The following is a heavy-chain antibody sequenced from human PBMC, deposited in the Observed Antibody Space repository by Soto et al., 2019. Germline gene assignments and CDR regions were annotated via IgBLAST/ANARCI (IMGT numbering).Heavy chain of an antibody. CDR1: GGTFSSYA. Sequence: ASVKVSCKASGGTFSSYAISWVRQAPGQGLEWMGGIIPIFGTANYAQKFQGRVTITADESTSTAYMELSSLRSEDTAVYYCAREGEVRYYYGMDVWGQGTTVTVSS. D-gene: IGHD3-10*01. V-gene: IGHV1-69*13. CDR3: AREGEVRYYYGMDV. J-gene: IGHJ6*02. CDR2: IIPIFGTA.